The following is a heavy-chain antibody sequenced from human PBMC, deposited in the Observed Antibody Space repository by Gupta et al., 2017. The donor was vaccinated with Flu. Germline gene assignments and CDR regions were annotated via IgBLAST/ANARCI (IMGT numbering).Heavy chain of an antibody. Sequence: VQLVESGGGLVKPGGSLRLSCACSGFTFSSFGRNWVRQAPGKGLEWISSISSSTSHKYYADSVKGRFTISRDNADNSLYLQMSSLRAEDTAIYYCARRGNYLGDALDIWGRGTMVTVSS. D-gene: IGHD2/OR15-2a*01. CDR1: GFTFSSFG. CDR2: ISSSTSHK. J-gene: IGHJ3*02. CDR3: ARRGNYLGDALDI. V-gene: IGHV3-21*01.